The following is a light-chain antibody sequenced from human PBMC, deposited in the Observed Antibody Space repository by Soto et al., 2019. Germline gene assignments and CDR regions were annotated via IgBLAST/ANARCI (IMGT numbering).Light chain of an antibody. Sequence: DIPLTQSPSFLSASVGDSVTITCRASQGISSYLAWYQQKPGKAPKLLIYAASTLQSGVPSRFSGSGSGTEFTLTISSLQPEDFAAYYCQQLNDFPSTFGPGTKVDIK. V-gene: IGKV1-9*01. CDR1: QGISSY. CDR2: AAS. CDR3: QQLNDFPST. J-gene: IGKJ3*01.